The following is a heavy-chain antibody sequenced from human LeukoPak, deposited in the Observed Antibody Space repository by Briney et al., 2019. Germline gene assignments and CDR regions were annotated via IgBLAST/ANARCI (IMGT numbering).Heavy chain of an antibody. CDR3: ARARSYYFDY. J-gene: IGHJ4*02. Sequence: SETLFLTCTVSGGSISSYYWSWIRQPPGKGLEWIGYIYYSGSTNYNPSLKSRVTISVDTSKNQFSLKLSSVTAADTAVYYCARARSYYFDYWGQGTLVTVSS. CDR1: GGSISSYY. CDR2: IYYSGST. V-gene: IGHV4-59*01.